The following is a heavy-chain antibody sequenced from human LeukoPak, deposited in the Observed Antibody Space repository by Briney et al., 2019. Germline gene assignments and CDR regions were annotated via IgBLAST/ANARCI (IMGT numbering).Heavy chain of an antibody. V-gene: IGHV1-18*04. J-gene: IGHJ4*02. D-gene: IGHD3-22*01. CDR3: ARGSPPRRNYDSRGYYSYYFDY. Sequence: ASVKVSCKASGYIFTAYNMHWVRQAPGQGLEWMGWISAYNGNTHYAQKLQGRVTMTTDTSTSTVYMELRSLRSDDTAVYYCARGSPPRRNYDSRGYYSYYFDYWGQGTLVTVSS. CDR2: ISAYNGNT. CDR1: GYIFTAYN.